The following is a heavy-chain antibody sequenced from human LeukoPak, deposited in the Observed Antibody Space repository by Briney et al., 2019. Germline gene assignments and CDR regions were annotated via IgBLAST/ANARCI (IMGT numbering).Heavy chain of an antibody. CDR2: IYHSGST. CDR1: GYSISSGYY. D-gene: IGHD6-13*01. V-gene: IGHV4-38-2*02. Sequence: SETLSLTCTVSGYSISSGYYWGWIRQPPGKGLEWIGSIYHSGSTYYNPSLKSRVTISVDTSKNQFSLKLSSVTAADTAVYYCARLQYSSSWYRYYFDYWGQGTLVTVSS. CDR3: ARLQYSSSWYRYYFDY. J-gene: IGHJ4*02.